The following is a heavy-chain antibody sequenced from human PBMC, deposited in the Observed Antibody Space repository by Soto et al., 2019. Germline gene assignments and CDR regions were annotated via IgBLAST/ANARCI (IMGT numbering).Heavy chain of an antibody. J-gene: IGHJ4*02. V-gene: IGHV3-30-3*01. D-gene: IGHD4-17*01. Sequence: QVQLVESGGGVVQPGRSLRLSCAASGFSFSSYAMHWVRQAPGKGLEWVAVISYDGSNKYYADSVKGRFTISRDNSKNTLFLQMNSLRAEDTAVYYCARVHGDSGNTPHYWGQGTLVTVSS. CDR1: GFSFSSYA. CDR3: ARVHGDSGNTPHY. CDR2: ISYDGSNK.